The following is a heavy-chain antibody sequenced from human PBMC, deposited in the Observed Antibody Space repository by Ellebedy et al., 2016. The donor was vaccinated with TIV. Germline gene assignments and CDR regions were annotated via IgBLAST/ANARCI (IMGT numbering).Heavy chain of an antibody. Sequence: GGSLRLSCAASGFTFSSYSMNRVRQAPGKGLEWVSSISSSSSYIYYADSVKGRFTISRDNAKNSLYLQMNSLRAEDTAVYYCARDRSSSSIKSYGMDVWGQGTTVTVSS. J-gene: IGHJ6*02. D-gene: IGHD6-6*01. V-gene: IGHV3-21*01. CDR1: GFTFSSYS. CDR2: ISSSSSYI. CDR3: ARDRSSSSIKSYGMDV.